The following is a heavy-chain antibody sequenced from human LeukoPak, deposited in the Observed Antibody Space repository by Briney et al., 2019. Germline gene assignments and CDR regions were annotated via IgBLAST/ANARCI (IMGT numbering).Heavy chain of an antibody. J-gene: IGHJ4*02. CDR1: GFTFSDYY. Sequence: GGSLRLSCAAAGFTFSDYYMSWIRQAPGKGLEWVSYISTSGSTIYYADSVKGRFTISRDNAKNSLYLQMNSLRAEDTAVYYCARSGSYYKVDYWGQGTLVTVSS. V-gene: IGHV3-11*04. D-gene: IGHD1-26*01. CDR2: ISTSGSTI. CDR3: ARSGSYYKVDY.